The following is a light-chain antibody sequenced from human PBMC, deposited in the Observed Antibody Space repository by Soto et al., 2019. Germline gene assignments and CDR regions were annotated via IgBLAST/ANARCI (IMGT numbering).Light chain of an antibody. V-gene: IGKV3-15*01. Sequence: GERATLFGRTSEYIGSNLACYQQKPCQAPRLIIYGASTRATGIPARLSGSGCGTEFTRTISSLQSDDCECYYWDQYNKWTITFGQGTRLEIK. CDR2: GAS. J-gene: IGKJ5*01. CDR3: DQYNKWTIT. CDR1: EYIGSN.